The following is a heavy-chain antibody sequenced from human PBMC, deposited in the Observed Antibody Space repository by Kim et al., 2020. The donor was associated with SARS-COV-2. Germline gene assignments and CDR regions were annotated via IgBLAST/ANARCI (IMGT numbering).Heavy chain of an antibody. Sequence: SETLSLTCNVSGGSVTSGDQYWSWIRQHPGKGLEWIGYIYNSGGTKYSPSLQGRVSISADTSKNQFSLKLTSVTAADTAVYYCASGALLEYWGQGILVT. CDR2: IYNSGGT. V-gene: IGHV4-31*03. J-gene: IGHJ4*02. CDR1: GGSVTSGDQY. D-gene: IGHD1-1*01. CDR3: ASGALLEY.